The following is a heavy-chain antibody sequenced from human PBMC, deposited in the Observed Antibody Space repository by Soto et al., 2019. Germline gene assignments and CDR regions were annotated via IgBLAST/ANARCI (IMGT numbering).Heavy chain of an antibody. D-gene: IGHD2-15*01. V-gene: IGHV3-30*18. CDR1: RFSFRAHG. J-gene: IGHJ4*02. CDR2: ISYDGSAS. CDR3: AKDHRNGGSRVDY. Sequence: QVQLVESGGGVVQPGKSLRLSCAASRFSFRAHGMHWVRQAPGKGLEWVAVISYDGSASYYADSVKGRFTISRDNSNNALYLQMSSLRPEDTDVYFCAKDHRNGGSRVDYWGQGTLVTVSS.